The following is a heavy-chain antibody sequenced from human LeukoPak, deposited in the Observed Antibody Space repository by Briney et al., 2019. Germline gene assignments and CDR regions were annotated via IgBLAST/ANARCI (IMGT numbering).Heavy chain of an antibody. V-gene: IGHV3-66*01. Sequence: GGSLRLSCAASGFSFSDSWMDWVRQPPGKGLEWVSVIYSGGATKHADSVKGRFIISRDNSKNTLYLQMNNLRAEDTAVYYCAREKKCSGGSCYGDAFDIWGQGTMVTVSS. CDR1: GFSFSDSW. D-gene: IGHD2-15*01. CDR3: AREKKCSGGSCYGDAFDI. J-gene: IGHJ3*02. CDR2: IYSGGAT.